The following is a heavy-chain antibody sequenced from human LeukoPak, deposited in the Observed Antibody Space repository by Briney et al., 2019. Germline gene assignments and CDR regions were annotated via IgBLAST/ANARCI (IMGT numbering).Heavy chain of an antibody. CDR1: GFTFSSYA. V-gene: IGHV3-64*01. Sequence: PGGSLRLSCAASGFTFSSYAMHWVRQAPGKGLEYVSAISSNGGSTYYANSVKGRFTISRDNSKNTLYLQMGSLRAEDMAVYYCAKDFEASWAEGAAHDYWGQGTLVTVSS. CDR2: ISSNGGST. CDR3: AKDFEASWAEGAAHDY. J-gene: IGHJ4*02. D-gene: IGHD3-9*01.